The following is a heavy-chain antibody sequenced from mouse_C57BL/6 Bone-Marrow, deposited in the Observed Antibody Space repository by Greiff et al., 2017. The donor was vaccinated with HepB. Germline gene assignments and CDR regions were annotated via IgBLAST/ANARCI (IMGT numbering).Heavy chain of an antibody. CDR3: ARKGGGSSHYFDY. D-gene: IGHD1-1*01. CDR1: GYTFTSYW. Sequence: QVHVKQPGAELVKPGASVKLSCKASGYTFTSYWMHWVKQRPGRGLEWIGRIDPNSGGTKYNEKFKSKATLTVDKPSSTAYMQLSSLTSEDSAVYYCARKGGGSSHYFDYWGQGTTLTVSS. V-gene: IGHV1-72*01. CDR2: IDPNSGGT. J-gene: IGHJ2*01.